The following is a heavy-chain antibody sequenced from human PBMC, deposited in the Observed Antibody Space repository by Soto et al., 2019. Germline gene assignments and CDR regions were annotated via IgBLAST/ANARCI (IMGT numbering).Heavy chain of an antibody. CDR2: IIPIFGTA. CDR1: GGTFSSYA. Sequence: QVQLVQSGAEVKKPGSSVKVSCKASGGTFSSYAISWVRQAPGQGLEWMGGIIPIFGTANYAQKFQGRVTMTAAESTSTAYRELSSLRSEDTAVYYCAKPSDPSHYYYGMDVWGQGTTVTVSS. V-gene: IGHV1-69*12. J-gene: IGHJ6*02. CDR3: AKPSDPSHYYYGMDV.